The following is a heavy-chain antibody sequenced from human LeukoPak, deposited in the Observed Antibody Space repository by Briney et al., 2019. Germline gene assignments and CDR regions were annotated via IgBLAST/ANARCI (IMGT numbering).Heavy chain of an antibody. CDR2: IYHSGST. Sequence: SQTLSLTCAVSGGSISSGGYSWSWIRQPPGKGLEWIGYIYHSGSTHYNPSLKSRVTISVDRSKNQFSLKLSSVTAADTAVYYCASMADAAYYFDYWGQGTLVTVSS. J-gene: IGHJ4*02. V-gene: IGHV4-30-2*01. D-gene: IGHD5-18*01. CDR1: GGSISSGGYS. CDR3: ASMADAAYYFDY.